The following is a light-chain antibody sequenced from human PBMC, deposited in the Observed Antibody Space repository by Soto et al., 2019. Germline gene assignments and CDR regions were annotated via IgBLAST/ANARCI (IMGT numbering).Light chain of an antibody. Sequence: QLVLTKSPSASASLGASVKLTCTLSSGHSDYAIAWHQQQPEKGPRYLMKVNSDGSHNKGDEIPDRFSGSSSGAERYLTVSSLQSEDEADYYCQTWGTGIVVFGGGTKLTVL. CDR3: QTWGTGIVV. J-gene: IGLJ3*02. CDR2: VNSDGSH. CDR1: SGHSDYA. V-gene: IGLV4-69*01.